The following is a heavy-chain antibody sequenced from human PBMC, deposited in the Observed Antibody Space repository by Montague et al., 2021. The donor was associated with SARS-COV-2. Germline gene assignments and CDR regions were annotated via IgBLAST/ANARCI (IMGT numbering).Heavy chain of an antibody. J-gene: IGHJ6*02. CDR3: ARESGYSSGWRYYYVMDV. D-gene: IGHD6-19*01. CDR2: PYTSGST. CDR1: GGSISNYY. V-gene: IGHV4-4*07. Sequence: SETLSLTSTVYGGSISNYYWTWIRQPAGKGLEWIGRPYTSGSTTYNPSLKSRVTMSVDTSKNQFSLNVTSVTAADTAIYYCARESGYSSGWRYYYVMDVWGQGTTVTVS.